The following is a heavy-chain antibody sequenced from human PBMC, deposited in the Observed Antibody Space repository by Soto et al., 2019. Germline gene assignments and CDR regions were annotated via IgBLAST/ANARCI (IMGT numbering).Heavy chain of an antibody. CDR3: ARAGSEDYSNYNWFDP. V-gene: IGHV1-69*13. D-gene: IGHD4-4*01. CDR2: IIPIFGTA. J-gene: IGHJ5*02. Sequence: SVKVSCKASGGTFSSYAISWVRQAPGQGLEWMGGIIPIFGTANYAQKFQGRVTITADESTSTAYMELSSLRSEDTAVYYCARAGSEDYSNYNWFDPWGQGTLVTVSS. CDR1: GGTFSSYA.